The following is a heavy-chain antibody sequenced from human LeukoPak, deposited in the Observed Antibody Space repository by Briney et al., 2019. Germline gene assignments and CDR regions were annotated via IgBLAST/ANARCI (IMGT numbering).Heavy chain of an antibody. CDR3: ARGSYNSGWNLVDY. CDR2: ISSDGSNT. Sequence: GGSLRLSCAASGFTFSSYWMHWVRQAPGKGLVWVSRISSDGSNTNYADSVKGRFTIYRDNAKNTLHLQMNSLRVEDTAVYYCARGSYNSGWNLVDYWGQGALVTVSS. CDR1: GFTFSSYW. D-gene: IGHD6-19*01. J-gene: IGHJ4*02. V-gene: IGHV3-74*01.